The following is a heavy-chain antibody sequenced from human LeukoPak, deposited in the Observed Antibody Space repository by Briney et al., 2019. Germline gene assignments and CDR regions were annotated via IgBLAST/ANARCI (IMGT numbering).Heavy chain of an antibody. CDR1: GGTFSSYA. D-gene: IGHD5-18*01. CDR3: ARDSGYSYGVDY. Sequence: SVKVSCKASGGTFSSYAISWVRQAPGQGLEWMGGIVPIFGTANYAQKFQGRVTITAHESTSTAYMELSSLRSEDTAVYYCARDSGYSYGVDYWGQGTLVTVSS. J-gene: IGHJ4*02. CDR2: IVPIFGTA. V-gene: IGHV1-69*13.